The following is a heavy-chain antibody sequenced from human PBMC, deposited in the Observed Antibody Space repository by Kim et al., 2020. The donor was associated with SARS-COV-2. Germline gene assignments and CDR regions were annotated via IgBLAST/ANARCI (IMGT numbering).Heavy chain of an antibody. CDR3: ARVRVTIFGDWFDP. V-gene: IGHV3-72*01. D-gene: IGHD3-3*01. J-gene: IGHJ5*02. Sequence: AEYVKGRFTISRDDSKNSLYLQMNSLKSEDTAVYYCARVRVTIFGDWFDPWGQGTLVTVSS.